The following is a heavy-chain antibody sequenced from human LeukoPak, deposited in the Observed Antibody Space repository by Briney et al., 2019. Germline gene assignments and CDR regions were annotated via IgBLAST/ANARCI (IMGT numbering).Heavy chain of an antibody. CDR3: ARVPRKRIQLWLYYFDY. Sequence: PGGSLRLSCAASGFTFSTYWMSWVRQAPGKGLEWVANIKQDGSEKYYVDSVKGRFTISRDNAKNSLYLQMNSLRAEDTAVYYCARVPRKRIQLWLYYFDYWGQGTLVTVSS. CDR2: IKQDGSEK. V-gene: IGHV3-7*01. CDR1: GFTFSTYW. J-gene: IGHJ4*02. D-gene: IGHD5-18*01.